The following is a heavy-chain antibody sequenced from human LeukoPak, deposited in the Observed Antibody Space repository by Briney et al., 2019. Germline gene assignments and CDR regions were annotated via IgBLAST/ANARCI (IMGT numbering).Heavy chain of an antibody. Sequence: GGSLRLSCAASGFTFSSYGMHWVRQAPGNGLEWVAFIRYDGSNKYYADSVKGRFTISRDNSKNTLYLQMNSLRAEDTAVYYCAISGYRAAAGQGYFDYWGQGTLVTVSS. D-gene: IGHD6-13*01. V-gene: IGHV3-30*02. J-gene: IGHJ4*02. CDR2: IRYDGSNK. CDR3: AISGYRAAAGQGYFDY. CDR1: GFTFSSYG.